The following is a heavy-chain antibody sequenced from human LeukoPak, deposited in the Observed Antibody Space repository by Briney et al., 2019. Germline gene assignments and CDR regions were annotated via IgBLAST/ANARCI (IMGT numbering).Heavy chain of an antibody. CDR2: INPNSGAT. J-gene: IGHJ4*02. D-gene: IGHD1-14*01. CDR1: GYTFTAYY. Sequence: VKVSCKASGYTFTAYYMRWVRQAPGQGLEWMGRINPNSGATIYAQNFQGRVTMTTDTSISTAYMELTRLGSDDTAVYYCARTGSFDYWGQGTLVTVSS. V-gene: IGHV1-2*06. CDR3: ARTGSFDY.